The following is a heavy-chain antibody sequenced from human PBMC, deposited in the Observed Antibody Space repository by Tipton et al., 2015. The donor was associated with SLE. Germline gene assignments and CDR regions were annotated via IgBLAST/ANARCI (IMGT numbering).Heavy chain of an antibody. Sequence: TLSLTCTVSGGPISSSSYYWGWIRQPPGKGLEWIGSIYYSGSTYYNPSLKSRVTISVDTSKNQFSLKLSSVTAADTAVYYCARGNIVVAHGMDVWGQGTTVTVSS. V-gene: IGHV4-39*07. D-gene: IGHD2-21*01. CDR3: ARGNIVVAHGMDV. CDR2: IYYSGST. J-gene: IGHJ6*02. CDR1: GGPISSSSYY.